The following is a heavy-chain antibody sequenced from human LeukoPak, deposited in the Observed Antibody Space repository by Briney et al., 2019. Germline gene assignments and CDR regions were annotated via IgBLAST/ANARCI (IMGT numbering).Heavy chain of an antibody. CDR2: TGGSGGTA. D-gene: IGHD3-10*01. V-gene: IGHV3-23*01. CDR3: AKDDRNGSGGYYSVD. CDR1: GFTFSSYA. J-gene: IGHJ4*02. Sequence: AGRSLRLSCAASGFTFSSYAMSWVRLPPGKGLEWVSATGGSGGTAYYADSLKGRFTISRDNSKNTLYLQMNSLRVEDTAVYYCAKDDRNGSGGYYSVDWGQGTLVTVSS.